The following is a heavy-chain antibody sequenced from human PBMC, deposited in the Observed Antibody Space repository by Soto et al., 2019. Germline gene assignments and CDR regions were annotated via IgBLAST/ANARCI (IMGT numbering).Heavy chain of an antibody. D-gene: IGHD1-26*01. V-gene: IGHV3-30-3*02. CDR3: AKTGRERFNYFDY. CDR1: GFTFSSYA. CDR2: ISYDGSNK. J-gene: IGHJ4*02. Sequence: GGSLRLSCAASGFTFSSYAMHWVRQAPGKGLEWVAVISYDGSNKYYADSVKGRFTISRDNSKNTLYLQMNSLRAEDTAVYYCAKTGRERFNYFDYWGQGTLVTVSS.